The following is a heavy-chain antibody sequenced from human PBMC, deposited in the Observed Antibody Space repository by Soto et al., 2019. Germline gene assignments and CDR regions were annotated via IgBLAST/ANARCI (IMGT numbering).Heavy chain of an antibody. J-gene: IGHJ5*02. CDR2: ISTYNGNT. D-gene: IGHD2-2*01. CDR3: AACSGPSCHRGRELFDP. CDR1: GYTFSSHG. Sequence: QVQLLQSAAEVRKPGASVKVSCTASGYTFSSHGITWVRQAPGQGLEWMGWISTYNGNTNYAQKVQGRVTMTIDKSTSTAYMELRSLTSDDTAMYYCAACSGPSCHRGRELFDPWCQGTLVTVSA. V-gene: IGHV1-18*04.